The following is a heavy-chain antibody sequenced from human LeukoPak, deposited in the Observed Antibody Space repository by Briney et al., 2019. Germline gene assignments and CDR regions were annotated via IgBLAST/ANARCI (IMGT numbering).Heavy chain of an antibody. CDR3: ARARWNDVVIDP. D-gene: IGHD1-1*01. V-gene: IGHV1-2*02. Sequence: ASVKVSCKASGYTFTGYYMHWVRQAPGQGLEWMGWINPNSGGTNYAQKFQGRVTMTRDTSISTAYMELSRLRSDDTAVYYCARARWNDVVIDPWGQGTLVTVSS. J-gene: IGHJ5*02. CDR1: GYTFTGYY. CDR2: INPNSGGT.